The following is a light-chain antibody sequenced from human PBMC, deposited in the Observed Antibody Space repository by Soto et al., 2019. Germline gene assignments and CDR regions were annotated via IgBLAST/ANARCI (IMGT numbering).Light chain of an antibody. CDR1: SSDGGGYNY. V-gene: IGLV2-11*01. Sequence: QSVLTQPLSVSGSPVQAVTISCTGTSSDGGGYNYVSWYQQHPGKAPKLVIYGVTKRPSGVPDRFSGSKSGNTASLTISGLQADDEADYYCCSYAGSHYVFGTGTKVPV. CDR3: CSYAGSHYV. J-gene: IGLJ1*01. CDR2: GVT.